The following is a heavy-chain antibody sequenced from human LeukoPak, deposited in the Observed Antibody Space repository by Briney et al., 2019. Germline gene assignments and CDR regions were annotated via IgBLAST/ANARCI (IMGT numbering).Heavy chain of an antibody. J-gene: IGHJ4*02. CDR3: AREYSSSWYPLSYFDY. CDR2: IYYSGST. V-gene: IGHV4-39*07. D-gene: IGHD6-13*01. CDR1: GGSISSSSYY. Sequence: SETLSLTCTVSGGSISSSSYYWGWIRQPPGKGLEWIGSIYYSGSTYYNPSLKSLVTISVDTSKNQFSLKLSSVTAADTAVYYCAREYSSSWYPLSYFDYWGQGTLVTVSS.